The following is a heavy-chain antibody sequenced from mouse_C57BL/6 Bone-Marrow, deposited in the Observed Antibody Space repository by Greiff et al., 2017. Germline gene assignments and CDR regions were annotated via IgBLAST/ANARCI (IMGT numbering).Heavy chain of an antibody. CDR2: ISSGGSYT. CDR1: GFTFSSYG. J-gene: IGHJ3*01. V-gene: IGHV5-6*02. CDR3: ARRFGTPFAY. D-gene: IGHD4-1*01. Sequence: EVKLVESGGDLVKPGGSLKLSCAASGFTFSSYGMSWVRQTPDKRLEWVATISSGGSYTYYPDSVKGRFTISRDNAKNTLYLQMSRLKSEDTAMYYCARRFGTPFAYWGQGTLVTVSA.